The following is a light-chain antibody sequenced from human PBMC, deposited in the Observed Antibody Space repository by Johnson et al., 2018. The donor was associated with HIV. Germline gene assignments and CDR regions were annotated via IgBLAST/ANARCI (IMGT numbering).Light chain of an antibody. CDR3: RTWDNSLDAYG. Sequence: QSVLTQPPSVSAAPGQKVTISCSGSSSNIGNNYVSWYQQIPGTAPKLLIYDNNKRPSGIPDRFSGSKSGPSATLGIPGLQPGDEADYYCRTWDNSLDAYGFGTGTRVAVL. CDR2: DNN. J-gene: IGLJ1*01. V-gene: IGLV1-51*01. CDR1: SSNIGNNY.